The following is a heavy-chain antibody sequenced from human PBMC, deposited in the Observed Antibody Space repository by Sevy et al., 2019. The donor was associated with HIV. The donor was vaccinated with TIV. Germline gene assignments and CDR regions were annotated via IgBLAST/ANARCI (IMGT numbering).Heavy chain of an antibody. CDR1: GDIFSSYA. V-gene: IGHV1-69*13. Sequence: ASVKVSCKASGDIFSSYAFSWVRQAPGQGLEWMGGIIPISGKVHYAQKFQDRVTITADEFTRTAYMEVTSLTSEDTAVYYCTKSSGPHYDSMGYSSYTGYYYYIDVWGQGTTVTVSS. CDR3: TKSSGPHYDSMGYSSYTGYYYYIDV. J-gene: IGHJ6*03. CDR2: IIPISGKV. D-gene: IGHD3-22*01.